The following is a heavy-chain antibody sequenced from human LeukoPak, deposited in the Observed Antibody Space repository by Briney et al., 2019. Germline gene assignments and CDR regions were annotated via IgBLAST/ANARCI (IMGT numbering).Heavy chain of an antibody. CDR1: GYSISSGYY. D-gene: IGHD3-22*01. V-gene: IGHV4-38-2*02. Sequence: PSETLSLTCTVSGYSISSGYYWGWIRQPPGKGLEWIGSIYHSGSTYYNPSLKSRVTISVDTSKNQFSLKLSSVTAADTAVYYCARGRDYYDSSGCPFDYWGQGTLVTVS. CDR2: IYHSGST. J-gene: IGHJ4*02. CDR3: ARGRDYYDSSGCPFDY.